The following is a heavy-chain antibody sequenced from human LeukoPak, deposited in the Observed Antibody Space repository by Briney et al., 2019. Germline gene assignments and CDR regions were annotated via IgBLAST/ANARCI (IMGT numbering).Heavy chain of an antibody. CDR1: GGSISSGSYY. V-gene: IGHV4-61*02. CDR2: IYTSGST. CDR3: AVEYCSGGSCFIDY. J-gene: IGHJ4*02. D-gene: IGHD2-15*01. Sequence: SETLSLTCTVSGGSISSGSYYWSWIRQPAGKGLEWIGRIYTSGSTNYNPSLKSRVTIPVDTSKNQFSLKLSSVTAADTAVYYCAVEYCSGGSCFIDYWGQGTLVTVSS.